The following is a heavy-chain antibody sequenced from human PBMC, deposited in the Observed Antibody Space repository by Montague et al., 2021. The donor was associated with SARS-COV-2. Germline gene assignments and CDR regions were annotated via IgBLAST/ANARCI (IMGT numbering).Heavy chain of an antibody. J-gene: IGHJ4*02. Sequence: SPRLSCAASGFTFSSYAMHWVRQAPGKGLEWVAVISYDGSNKYYADSVKGRFTISRDNSKNTLYLQMNSLRAGDTAVYYCASSLVWFEIDYWGQGTLVTVSS. CDR2: ISYDGSNK. V-gene: IGHV3-30*04. CDR3: ASSLVWFEIDY. D-gene: IGHD3-10*01. CDR1: GFTFSSYA.